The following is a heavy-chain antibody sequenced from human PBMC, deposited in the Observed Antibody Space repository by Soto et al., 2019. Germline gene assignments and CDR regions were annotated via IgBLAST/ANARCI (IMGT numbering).Heavy chain of an antibody. V-gene: IGHV3-9*01. CDR3: AKEARRGSSGWTGPFDY. Sequence: GGSLRLSCAASGFTFDDYAMHWVRQAPGKGLEWVSGISWNSGSIGYADSVKGRFTISRDNAKNSLYLQMNSLRAEDTALYYGAKEARRGSSGWTGPFDYWGQGTLVTVSS. CDR1: GFTFDDYA. CDR2: ISWNSGSI. J-gene: IGHJ4*02. D-gene: IGHD6-19*01.